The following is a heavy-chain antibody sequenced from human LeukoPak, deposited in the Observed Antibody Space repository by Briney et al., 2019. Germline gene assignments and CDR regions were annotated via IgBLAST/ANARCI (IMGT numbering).Heavy chain of an antibody. J-gene: IGHJ4*02. Sequence: QSGGSLRLSCAGSGSTFGGYGMPWFRQTPGKGLEWVAVIAYDGSRAFYADSVKGRFTISRDNSKNTMSVQMDDLRAEDTAVYYCTRYNNDHFDYWGQGTLVTVSS. CDR1: GSTFGGYG. CDR2: IAYDGSRA. V-gene: IGHV3-33*01. CDR3: TRYNNDHFDY. D-gene: IGHD1-14*01.